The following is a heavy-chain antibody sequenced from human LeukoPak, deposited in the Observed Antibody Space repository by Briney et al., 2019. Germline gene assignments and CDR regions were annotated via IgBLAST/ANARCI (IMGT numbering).Heavy chain of an antibody. D-gene: IGHD3-10*01. J-gene: IGHJ5*02. CDR2: FDPEDGET. CDR1: GYTLTELS. CDR3: ATYYGSGSQNWFDP. Sequence: GASVKVSCKVSGYTLTELSMHWVRQAPGKGLEWMGGFDPEDGETIYAQKFQGRVTMTEDTSTDTAYMELSSLRSEDTAVYYCATYYGSGSQNWFDPWGQGTLVTVSS. V-gene: IGHV1-24*01.